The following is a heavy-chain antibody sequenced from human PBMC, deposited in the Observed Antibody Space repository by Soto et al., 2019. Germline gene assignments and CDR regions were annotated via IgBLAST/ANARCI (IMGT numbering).Heavy chain of an antibody. D-gene: IGHD1-26*01. CDR2: IKQDGSEK. CDR3: ASGSGRYFFVY. V-gene: IGHV3-7*01. J-gene: IGHJ4*02. Sequence: PVGSLILSWAASGFTFSSYWMSWVRQAPGKGLEWVANIKQDGSEKYYVDSVKGRFTISRDNAKNSLYLQMSSLRAEDTAVYYCASGSGRYFFVYWGQGTLVTRLL. CDR1: GFTFSSYW.